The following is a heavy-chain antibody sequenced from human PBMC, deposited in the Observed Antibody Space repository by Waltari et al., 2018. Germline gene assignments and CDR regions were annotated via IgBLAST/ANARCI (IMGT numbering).Heavy chain of an antibody. CDR3: ARGSSQRGVGYTGD. J-gene: IGHJ4*02. Sequence: QVQLQQWGAGLLKPSETLSLTCAVYGGSFSGYYYAWFRQPPGKGLEWIGEINHSGGTKYNPSLKSRVTISPDTSKNQFSLKLTSVTAADMAVYYCARGSSQRGVGYTGDWGQGTLVTVSS. D-gene: IGHD5-12*01. V-gene: IGHV4-34*01. CDR2: INHSGGT. CDR1: GGSFSGYY.